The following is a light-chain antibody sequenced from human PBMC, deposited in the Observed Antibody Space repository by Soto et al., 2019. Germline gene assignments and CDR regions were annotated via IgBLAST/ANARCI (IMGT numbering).Light chain of an antibody. V-gene: IGLV2-8*01. CDR3: SSYTGTNNFVL. CDR2: EVT. CDR1: NTDIGGHKY. J-gene: IGLJ2*01. Sequence: QSALTQPPSASGSPRQSVTISCTGTNTDIGGHKYVSWYQHHPGKAPKLIIYEVTERPSGVPDRFSGSKSGNAASLTVSGLQADDEAIYYCSSYTGTNNFVLFGGGTKLTVL.